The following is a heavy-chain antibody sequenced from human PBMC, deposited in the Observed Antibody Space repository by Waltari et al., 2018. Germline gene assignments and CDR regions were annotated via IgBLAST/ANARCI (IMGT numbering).Heavy chain of an antibody. J-gene: IGHJ4*02. V-gene: IGHV4-38-2*01. CDR1: GYSIRSGYY. D-gene: IGHD7-27*01. CDR2: IYHCGST. Sequence: QVQLQESGRGLVKPSETLSLTCAVSGYSIRSGYYWGWIRQPPGKGLEWIGSIYHCGSTYYYPSLKSRVTISVDTSTNQFSLKLRSVTAADTAVYYCARLTPKPDCCGQGTLFTVSS. CDR3: ARLTPKPDC.